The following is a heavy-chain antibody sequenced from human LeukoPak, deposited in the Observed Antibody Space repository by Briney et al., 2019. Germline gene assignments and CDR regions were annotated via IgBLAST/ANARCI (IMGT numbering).Heavy chain of an antibody. Sequence: GGSLRLSCAASGFTVSSNYMSWVRQAPGKGLEWVSVIYSGGSTYYADSVKGRFTISRDNSKNTLYLQMNSLRAEDTAVYYCARDGYYDSSGYYGDAFDIWGQGTMVTVSS. D-gene: IGHD3-22*01. CDR3: ARDGYYDSSGYYGDAFDI. V-gene: IGHV3-66*01. J-gene: IGHJ3*02. CDR2: IYSGGST. CDR1: GFTVSSNY.